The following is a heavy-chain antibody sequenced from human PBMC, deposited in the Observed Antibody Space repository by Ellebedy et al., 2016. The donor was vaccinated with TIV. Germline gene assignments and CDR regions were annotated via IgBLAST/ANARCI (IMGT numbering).Heavy chain of an antibody. V-gene: IGHV3-23*01. CDR1: GFTFSSYA. Sequence: PGGSLRLSCVGSGFTFSSYAMSWVRQAPGKGLDWVSSLSASGGSTYYADSVKGRFTISRDNSKNTLYLQMNSLRGEDTDVYYCAKRVIMVREVITYYHYAMDVWGQGTTVTVSS. CDR2: LSASGGST. D-gene: IGHD3-10*01. CDR3: AKRVIMVREVITYYHYAMDV. J-gene: IGHJ6*02.